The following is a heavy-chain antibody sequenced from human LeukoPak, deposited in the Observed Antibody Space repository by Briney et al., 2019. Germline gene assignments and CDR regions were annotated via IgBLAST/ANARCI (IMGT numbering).Heavy chain of an antibody. V-gene: IGHV3-74*01. CDR1: GLTFSDFW. D-gene: IGHD5-18*01. CDR3: ATGHSYGYDY. Sequence: GGSLRLSCAASGLTFSDFWMHWVRQPPGKGLVWVALVKGGGRTTIYADSVKGRFTISRDNAKNTLYLQMNSLRADDSGVYYCATGHSYGYDYWGQGVLVTVSS. J-gene: IGHJ4*02. CDR2: VKGGGRTT.